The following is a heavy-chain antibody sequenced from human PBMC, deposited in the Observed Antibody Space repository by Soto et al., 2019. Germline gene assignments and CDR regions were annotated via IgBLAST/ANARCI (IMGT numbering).Heavy chain of an antibody. CDR2: ISYDGSNK. CDR3: AKVGGYSGYDHPTFDY. CDR1: GFTFSSYG. Sequence: GGSLRLSCAASGFTFSSYGMHWVRQAPGKGLEWVAVISYDGSNKYYADSVKGRFTISRDNSKNTLYLQMNSLRAEDTAVYYCAKVGGYSGYDHPTFDYWGQGTLVTVSS. V-gene: IGHV3-30*18. J-gene: IGHJ4*02. D-gene: IGHD5-12*01.